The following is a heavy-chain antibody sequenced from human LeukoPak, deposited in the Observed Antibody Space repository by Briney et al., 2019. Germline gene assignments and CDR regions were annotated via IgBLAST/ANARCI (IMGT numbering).Heavy chain of an antibody. CDR3: ARVVSSGYYYNYYYYYMDV. J-gene: IGHJ6*03. V-gene: IGHV1-18*01. CDR2: ISVHNGNT. D-gene: IGHD3-22*01. CDR1: GYAFTSYG. Sequence: ASVKVSCKASGYAFTSYGISWVRRAPGQGLEWMGWISVHNGNTKYAQKLQGRVTMTTDTSTSTAYMELRSLRSDDTAVYYCARVVSSGYYYNYYYYYMDVWGKGTTVTISS.